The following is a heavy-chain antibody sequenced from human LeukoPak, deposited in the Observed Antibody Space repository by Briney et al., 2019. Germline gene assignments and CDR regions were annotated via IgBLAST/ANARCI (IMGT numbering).Heavy chain of an antibody. CDR3: ARDPYSGSYGDYYYYYMDV. CDR2: INPSGGST. CDR1: GYTFTSYY. Sequence: ASVKVSCKASGYTFTSYYMHWVRQAPGQGLEWMGIINPSGGSTSYAQKFQGRVTMTRDTSTSTVYMELSSLRSEDTAVYYCARDPYSGSYGDYYYYYMDVWGKGTTVTISS. D-gene: IGHD1-26*01. J-gene: IGHJ6*03. V-gene: IGHV1-46*01.